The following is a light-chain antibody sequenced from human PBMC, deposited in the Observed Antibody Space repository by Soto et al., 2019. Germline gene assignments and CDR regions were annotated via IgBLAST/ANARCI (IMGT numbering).Light chain of an antibody. J-gene: IGLJ1*01. CDR2: EVS. CDR1: SSDVGGYSY. Sequence: QSALTQPPSASGSPGQSVTISCTGTSSDVGGYSYVSWYQHHPGKAPKLMIYEVSKRLSGVPDRFSGSKSGNTASLTVSGLQADDEADYYCSSYAGSNNVFGTGTKLTVL. CDR3: SSYAGSNNV. V-gene: IGLV2-8*01.